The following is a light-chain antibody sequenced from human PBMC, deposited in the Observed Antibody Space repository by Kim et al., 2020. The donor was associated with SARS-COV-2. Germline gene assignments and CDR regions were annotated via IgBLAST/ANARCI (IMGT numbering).Light chain of an antibody. CDR2: GAS. CDR1: QTVNSMY. J-gene: IGKJ1*01. V-gene: IGKV3-20*01. CDR3: QQYENSPWT. Sequence: IVLTQSPATLSLSPGERATLSCRASQTVNSMYLAWYQQKPGQAPRLLIYGASNRATGIPDRFSGSGSGTDFTLTISRLQPEDCAVYYCQQYENSPWTFGQGTKVDIK.